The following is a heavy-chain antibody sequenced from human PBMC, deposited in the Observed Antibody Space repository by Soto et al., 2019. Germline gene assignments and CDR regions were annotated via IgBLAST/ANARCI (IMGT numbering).Heavy chain of an antibody. D-gene: IGHD3-22*01. CDR2: IYHTGTT. Sequence: PSETLSLTCTVSGGSINSGDYSWTWIRQPPGKDLEWIGYIYHTGTTYYNMSLKSRVTISVDRSKNQFSLKLSSVTAADTAVYNCAKDVTYYYDSGGNNYFDYWGQGTLVTVSS. J-gene: IGHJ4*02. V-gene: IGHV4-30-2*01. CDR1: GGSINSGDYS. CDR3: AKDVTYYYDSGGNNYFDY.